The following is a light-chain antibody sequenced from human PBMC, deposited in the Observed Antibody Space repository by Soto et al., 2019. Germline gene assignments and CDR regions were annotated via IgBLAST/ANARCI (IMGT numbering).Light chain of an antibody. CDR1: PSVTNY. CDR3: QQRNIWPPVT. CDR2: GAF. Sequence: EIVLTQSPTTLSLSPGERATLSCRASPSVTNYLAWYQQKPGQAPRLVIYGAFNRATGIPARFSGSGSGTDFTLTISSLEPEDFAVYYCQQRNIWPPVTFGQGTRL. J-gene: IGKJ5*01. V-gene: IGKV3-11*01.